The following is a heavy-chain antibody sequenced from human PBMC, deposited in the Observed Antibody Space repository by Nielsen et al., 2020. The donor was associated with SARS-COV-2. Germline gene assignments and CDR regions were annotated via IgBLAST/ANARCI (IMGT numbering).Heavy chain of an antibody. D-gene: IGHD3-22*01. V-gene: IGHV4-4*02. CDR2: VSHSGSI. CDR1: GGSVSSNDW. CDR3: ARGGTQYQYDSNGYYDS. J-gene: IGHJ5*01. Sequence: SETLSLTCAVSGGSVSSNDWWTWVRQSPGKGLEWIGEVSHSGSINYNPSLKSRVTLSMDKSKRQFSLRLTSVSAADTAVYFCARGGTQYQYDSNGYYDSWGQGIRVTVSS.